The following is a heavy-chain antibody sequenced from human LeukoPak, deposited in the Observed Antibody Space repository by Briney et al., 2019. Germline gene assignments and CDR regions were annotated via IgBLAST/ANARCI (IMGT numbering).Heavy chain of an antibody. CDR2: ISSNGGST. V-gene: IGHV3-64D*06. CDR3: VKDRGITMVRGVIGYYGMDV. D-gene: IGHD3-10*01. J-gene: IGHJ6*04. CDR1: GFTFSSYA. Sequence: GGSLRLSCSASGFTFSSYAMHWVRQAPGKGLEYVSAISSNGGSTYYADSVKGRFTISRDNSKNTLYLQMSSLRAEDTAVYYCVKDRGITMVRGVIGYYGMDVWGEGTTVTVSS.